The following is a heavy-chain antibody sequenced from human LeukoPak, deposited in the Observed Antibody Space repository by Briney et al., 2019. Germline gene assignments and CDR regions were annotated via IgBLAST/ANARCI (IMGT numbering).Heavy chain of an antibody. CDR1: GYTFTGYY. V-gene: IGHV1-2*02. CDR3: ASCDYYDSSGYMNL. CDR2: INPNSGGT. Sequence: GASVKVSCKASGYTFTGYYMHWVRQAPGQGLECMGWINPNSGGTNYAQKFQGRVTMTRDTSISTAYMELSRLRSDDTAVYYCASCDYYDSSGYMNLWGQGTLVTVSS. D-gene: IGHD3-22*01. J-gene: IGHJ4*02.